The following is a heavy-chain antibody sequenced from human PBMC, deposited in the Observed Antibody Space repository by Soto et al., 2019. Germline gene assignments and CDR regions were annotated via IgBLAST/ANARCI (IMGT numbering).Heavy chain of an antibody. CDR3: ASVHYDSSDPDY. Sequence: GESLKISCKGSGYSFTSYWIGWVRQMPGKGLEWMGIIYPGDSDTRYSPSFQGQVTISADKSISTAYLQMNSLRAEDTAVYYCASVHYDSSDPDYWGQGTLVTVSS. D-gene: IGHD3-22*01. V-gene: IGHV5-51*01. CDR1: GYSFTSYW. CDR2: IYPGDSDT. J-gene: IGHJ4*02.